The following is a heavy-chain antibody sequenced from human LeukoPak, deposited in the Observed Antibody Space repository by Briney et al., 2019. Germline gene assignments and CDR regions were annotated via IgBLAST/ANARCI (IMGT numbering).Heavy chain of an antibody. CDR3: AGSLWFGELARFDP. D-gene: IGHD3-10*01. V-gene: IGHV3-7*03. J-gene: IGHJ5*02. Sequence: GGSLRLSCAASGFTFSSYWMSWVRQAPGKGLEWLANIKQDGSEKYYVDSVKGRFTISRDNAKNSLYLQMNSLRAEDTAVYYCAGSLWFGELARFDPWGQGTLVTVSS. CDR2: IKQDGSEK. CDR1: GFTFSSYW.